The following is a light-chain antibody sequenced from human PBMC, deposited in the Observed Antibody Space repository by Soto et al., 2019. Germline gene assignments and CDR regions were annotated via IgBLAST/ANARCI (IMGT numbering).Light chain of an antibody. Sequence: QSVLTQPASVSGSPGQSITISCTGTSSDVGSYNLVSWYQQHPGKAPKLMIYEVSKRPSGVSNRFSGSKSGNTASLTISGLQAEDEADYYCCSYAGSSTYVFGTGTKLTVL. CDR1: SSDVGSYNL. V-gene: IGLV2-23*02. J-gene: IGLJ1*01. CDR3: CSYAGSSTYV. CDR2: EVS.